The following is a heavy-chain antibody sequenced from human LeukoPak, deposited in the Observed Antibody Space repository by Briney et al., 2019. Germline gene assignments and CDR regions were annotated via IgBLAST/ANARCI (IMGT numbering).Heavy chain of an antibody. Sequence: WGSLRLSCAASGFTFSSYWMSWVRQAPGKGLEWVANIKQDGSEKYYVDSVKGRFTISRDNAKNSLYLQMNSLRAEDTAVYYCARYIVVVVAATGDLDYWGQGTLVTVSS. D-gene: IGHD2-15*01. CDR1: GFTFSSYW. CDR3: ARYIVVVVAATGDLDY. J-gene: IGHJ4*02. CDR2: IKQDGSEK. V-gene: IGHV3-7*03.